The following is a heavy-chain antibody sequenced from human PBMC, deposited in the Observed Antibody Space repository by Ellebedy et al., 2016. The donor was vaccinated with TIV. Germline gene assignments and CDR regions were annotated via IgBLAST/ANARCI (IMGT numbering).Heavy chain of an antibody. CDR2: IYPGYSDT. D-gene: IGHD3-10*01. CDR3: AGEIYYGSGSGNFDY. V-gene: IGHV5-51*01. CDR1: GYNFTNYW. J-gene: IGHJ4*02. Sequence: TVSCKGSGYNFTNYWIGWVRQMPGKGMDWMGIIYPGYSDTIYSPSFQGQVTISADNSTSTAYLQWNSLKASDTAMDYCAGEIYYGSGSGNFDYWGQGTLVTVSS.